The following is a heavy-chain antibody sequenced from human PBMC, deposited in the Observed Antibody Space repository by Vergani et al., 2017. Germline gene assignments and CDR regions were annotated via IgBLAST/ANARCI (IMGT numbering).Heavy chain of an antibody. CDR2: ISGSGGST. Sequence: EVQLLESGGGLVQPGGSLRLSCAASGFTFSSYAMSWVRQAPGKGLEWVSAISGSGGSTYYADSVKGRFTISRDNSKNTLYLKMNSLRAEDTAVYYCAKDLQQWLVFDYFDYWGQGTLVTVSS. V-gene: IGHV3-23*01. J-gene: IGHJ4*02. D-gene: IGHD6-19*01. CDR3: AKDLQQWLVFDYFDY. CDR1: GFTFSSYA.